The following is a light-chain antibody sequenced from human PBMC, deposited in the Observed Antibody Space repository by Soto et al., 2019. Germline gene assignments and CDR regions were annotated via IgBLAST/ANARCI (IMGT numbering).Light chain of an antibody. Sequence: DIQMTQFPSTLSTSVGDRVTITCRASQSVRNGLAWFQQRPGKAPKLLVYKASRLESGVPSRFSGSGYGTEFTLAITSLQPDDFATYYCQQYNTYPLTFGQGTKLEIK. CDR2: KAS. J-gene: IGKJ2*01. CDR3: QQYNTYPLT. CDR1: QSVRNG. V-gene: IGKV1-5*03.